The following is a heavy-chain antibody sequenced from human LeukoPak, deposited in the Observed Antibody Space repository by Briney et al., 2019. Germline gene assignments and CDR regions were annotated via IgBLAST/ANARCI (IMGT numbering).Heavy chain of an antibody. CDR1: GGTFSSYA. D-gene: IGHD3-16*01. Sequence: SVKVSCKASGGTFSSYAISWVRQAPGQGLEWMGGIIPIFGTANYAQKFQGRVTITADKSTSTAYMELSSLRSEDTAVYYCARGGDDYYYYYMDVWGKGTTVTVSS. CDR3: ARGGDDYYYYYMDV. CDR2: IIPIFGTA. J-gene: IGHJ6*03. V-gene: IGHV1-69*06.